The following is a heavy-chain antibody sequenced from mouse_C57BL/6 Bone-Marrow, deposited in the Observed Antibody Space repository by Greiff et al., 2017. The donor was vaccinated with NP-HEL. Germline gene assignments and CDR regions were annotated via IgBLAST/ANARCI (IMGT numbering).Heavy chain of an antibody. V-gene: IGHV1-61*01. CDR2: IYPSDSAT. D-gene: IGHD4-1*01. CDR3: ARRTNWDVGFAY. J-gene: IGHJ3*01. Sequence: QVQLQQPGAELVRPGSSVKLSCKASGYTFTSYWMDWVKQRPGQGLEWIGNIYPSDSATHYNQKFKDKATLTVDKSSSTAYMQRSSLTSEDSAVYYCARRTNWDVGFAYWGQGTLVTVSA. CDR1: GYTFTSYW.